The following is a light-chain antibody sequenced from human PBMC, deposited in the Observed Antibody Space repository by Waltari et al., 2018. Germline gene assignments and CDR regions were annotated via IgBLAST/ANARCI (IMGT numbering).Light chain of an antibody. Sequence: DIVMTQSPDSLAMSLGERATIDCKSSQSVLYNSNNKNYLAWFQQKPGQPPKMLIYWASTRESGVPDLFTGSGSGTHFTLTISSLQAEDVAVYYCQQYYSPPHTFGQGTKLEIK. CDR3: QQYYSPPHT. CDR1: QSVLYNSNNKNY. J-gene: IGKJ2*01. CDR2: WAS. V-gene: IGKV4-1*01.